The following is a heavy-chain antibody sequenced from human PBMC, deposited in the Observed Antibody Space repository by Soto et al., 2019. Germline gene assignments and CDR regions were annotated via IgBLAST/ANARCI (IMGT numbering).Heavy chain of an antibody. V-gene: IGHV3-23*01. CDR2: ISGSGGTA. CDR1: GFTFSSYA. D-gene: IGHD1-1*01. Sequence: EVQLLESGGGSVQPGGSLRLSCAASGFTFSSYAMHWVRRPPGKGLEWVSSISGSGGTAYYADSVKGRFSISRDSLVNTLYLQMNGLRAEDTAVYYCAKGRGQNWKFDYWGQGTLVTVSP. J-gene: IGHJ4*02. CDR3: AKGRGQNWKFDY.